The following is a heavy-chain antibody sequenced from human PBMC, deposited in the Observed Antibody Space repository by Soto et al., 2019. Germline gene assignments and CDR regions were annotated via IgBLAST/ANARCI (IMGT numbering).Heavy chain of an antibody. CDR3: ARVATRPKYRSSSSGNWFDH. CDR2: IYYSGST. V-gene: IGHV4-59*01. CDR1: GGSISSYY. J-gene: IGHJ5*02. D-gene: IGHD6-6*01. Sequence: SETLSLTCTVSGGSISSYYWSWIRQPPGKGLEWIGYIYYSGSTNYNPSLKSRVTISVDTSKNQFSLKLSSVTAADTAVYYCARVATRPKYRSSSSGNWFDHWGQGTLVTVSS.